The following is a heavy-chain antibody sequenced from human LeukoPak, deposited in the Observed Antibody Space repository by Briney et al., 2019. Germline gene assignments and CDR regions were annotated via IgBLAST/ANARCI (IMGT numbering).Heavy chain of an antibody. J-gene: IGHJ5*02. CDR2: INAGNGNT. V-gene: IGHV1-3*01. CDR3: ARDPCSSTSCYGNWFDP. CDR1: GDTFTSYA. Sequence: ASVKVSCKASGDTFTSYAMHWVRQAPGQRLEWKGWINAGNGNTKYSQKFQGRVTITRDTSASTAYMELSSLRSEDTAVYYCARDPCSSTSCYGNWFDPWGQGTLVTVSS. D-gene: IGHD2-2*01.